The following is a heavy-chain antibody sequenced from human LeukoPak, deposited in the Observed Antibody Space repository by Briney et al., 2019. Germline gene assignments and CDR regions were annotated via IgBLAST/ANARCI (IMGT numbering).Heavy chain of an antibody. J-gene: IGHJ2*01. D-gene: IGHD3-10*01. Sequence: PGGSLRLSCAASGFTFSSYAMHWVRQAPGKGLEYVSAISSNGGSTYYANSVKGRFTISRDNSKNTLYLQMNSLRAEDTAVYYCARVAGAWYFDLWGRGTLVTVSS. CDR3: ARVAGAWYFDL. CDR1: GFTFSSYA. V-gene: IGHV3-64*01. CDR2: ISSNGGST.